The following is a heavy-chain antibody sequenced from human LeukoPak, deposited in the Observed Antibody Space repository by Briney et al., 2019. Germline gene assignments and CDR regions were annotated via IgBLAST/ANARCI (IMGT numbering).Heavy chain of an antibody. Sequence: GGSLRLSCAASGFTFSGYAMSWVRQAPGKGLEWVSAISGSGDRTFYAGSEKGRFTISRDNSKNTLFLQLNSLRDDDTAVYYCAKDRYHDSSGYYGPGSAFDYWGQGTLVTVSS. CDR3: AKDRYHDSSGYYGPGSAFDY. CDR2: ISGSGDRT. J-gene: IGHJ4*02. V-gene: IGHV3-23*01. D-gene: IGHD3-22*01. CDR1: GFTFSGYA.